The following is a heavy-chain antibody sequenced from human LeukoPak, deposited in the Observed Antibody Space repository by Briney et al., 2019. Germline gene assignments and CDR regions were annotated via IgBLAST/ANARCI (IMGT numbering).Heavy chain of an antibody. CDR3: ARGLGYCSGGSCYMDYDY. CDR2: IYTSGST. CDR1: GGSISSYY. Sequence: SETLSLTCTVSGGSISSYYWSWIRQPAGKGLEWIGRIYTSGSTNYNPSLKSRVTMSVDTSKNQFSLKLSSVTAAYTAVYYCARGLGYCSGGSCYMDYDYWGQGTLVTVSS. V-gene: IGHV4-4*07. D-gene: IGHD2-15*01. J-gene: IGHJ4*02.